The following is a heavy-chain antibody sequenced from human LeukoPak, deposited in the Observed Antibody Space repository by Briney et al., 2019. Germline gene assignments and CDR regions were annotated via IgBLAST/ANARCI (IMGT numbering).Heavy chain of an antibody. CDR2: IYSGGGR. CDR3: ASLFGIGTVTGTGTFDI. Sequence: GGSLRLSCAASGFIVSSNYMSWVRQAPGKGLEGVAVIYSGGGRNYADSVKGRFTISRDNSKNTVYLQMNSLRAEDTAVYYCASLFGIGTVTGTGTFDIWGQGTMVTVSS. J-gene: IGHJ3*02. CDR1: GFIVSSNY. D-gene: IGHD6-19*01. V-gene: IGHV3-53*01.